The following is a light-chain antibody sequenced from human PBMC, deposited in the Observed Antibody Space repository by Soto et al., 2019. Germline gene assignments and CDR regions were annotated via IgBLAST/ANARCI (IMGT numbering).Light chain of an antibody. Sequence: EIVMTQSPATLSLSPGERATLSCRASQSVNSNLAWYQQKPGQAPRLLMYGASKRATGIPARFSGSGSGTEFSLTISSLQSEDFAVYYCQQYNDWPLTFGQGTKVDI. CDR2: GAS. V-gene: IGKV3-15*01. CDR3: QQYNDWPLT. J-gene: IGKJ1*01. CDR1: QSVNSN.